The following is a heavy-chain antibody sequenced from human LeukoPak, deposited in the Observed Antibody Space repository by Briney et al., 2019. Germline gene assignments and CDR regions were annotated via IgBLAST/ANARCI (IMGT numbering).Heavy chain of an antibody. V-gene: IGHV4-34*01. J-gene: IGHJ4*02. CDR3: ARDNIVATLVDY. D-gene: IGHD5-12*01. Sequence: SETLSLTCAVYGGSFSGYYWSWLRQPPGKRLEWIGEINHSGSTNYNPSLKSRVTISVDTSNNQFSLKLSSVTAADTAVYYCARDNIVATLVDYWGQGTLVTVSS. CDR2: INHSGST. CDR1: GGSFSGYY.